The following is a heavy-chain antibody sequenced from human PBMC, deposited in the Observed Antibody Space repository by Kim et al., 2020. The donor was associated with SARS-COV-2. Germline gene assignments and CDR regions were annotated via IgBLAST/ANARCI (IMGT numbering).Heavy chain of an antibody. CDR2: IYYSGST. J-gene: IGHJ4*02. D-gene: IGHD6-13*01. CDR3: ARVMGIAAAGINLDY. V-gene: IGHV4-39*07. Sequence: SETLSLTCTVSGGSISSSSYYWGWIRQPPGKGLEWIGSIYYSGSTYYNPSLKSRVTISVDTSKNQFSLKLSSVTAADTAVYYCARVMGIAAAGINLDYWGQGTLVTVSS. CDR1: GGSISSSSYY.